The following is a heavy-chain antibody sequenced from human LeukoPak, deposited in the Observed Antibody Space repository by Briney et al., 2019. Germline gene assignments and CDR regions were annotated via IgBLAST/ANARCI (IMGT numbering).Heavy chain of an antibody. CDR3: AIDPNWGTHS. Sequence: GGSLRLSCAASGFTFSTYTMYWVRHPPGKRLEWVSIIGNNGGGIHYADSVRGRFSISRDNSKNALYLQMNSLRVEDTAVYYCAIDPNWGTHSWGQGVLVTVSS. J-gene: IGHJ4*02. V-gene: IGHV3-23*01. CDR2: IGNNGGGI. CDR1: GFTFSTYT. D-gene: IGHD7-27*01.